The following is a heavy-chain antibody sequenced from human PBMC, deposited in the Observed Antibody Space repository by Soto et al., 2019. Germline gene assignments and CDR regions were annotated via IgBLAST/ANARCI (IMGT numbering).Heavy chain of an antibody. D-gene: IGHD5-18*01. CDR1: GGTFSTYA. CDR2: IIPMFGTA. V-gene: IGHV1-69*12. J-gene: IGHJ4*02. Sequence: QVQLVQSGAEVKKPESSVKVSCKAPGGTFSTYAISRVRQAPGQGLEWMGGIIPMFGTANYAQRFQDRVTITADESTNTVYMELSSLRSEDTAMYFCASGIQLWLRRINTGYSGWGQGTLVTVSS. CDR3: ASGIQLWLRRINTGYSG.